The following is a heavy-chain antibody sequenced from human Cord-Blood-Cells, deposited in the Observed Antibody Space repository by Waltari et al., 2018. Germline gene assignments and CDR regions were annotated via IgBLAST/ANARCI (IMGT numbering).Heavy chain of an antibody. CDR2: IYWNDDK. D-gene: IGHD1-26*01. Sequence: QITLKESGPTLVKPTQTLTLTCTFSGFSLSTSGVGVGWIRQPPGKALEWLALIYWNDDKRYSPSLKGRLTITKDPSKNQVVLTMTNMDPVDTATYYCAHAYSGSYYYYYYYMDVWGKGTTVTVSS. V-gene: IGHV2-5*01. J-gene: IGHJ6*03. CDR1: GFSLSTSGVG. CDR3: AHAYSGSYYYYYYYMDV.